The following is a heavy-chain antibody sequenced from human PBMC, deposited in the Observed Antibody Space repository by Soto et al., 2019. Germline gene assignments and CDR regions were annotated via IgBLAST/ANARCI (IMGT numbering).Heavy chain of an antibody. J-gene: IGHJ4*02. CDR3: ARDLGGRFDY. Sequence: SETLSLTCTVSGGSISSYYWSWIRQPPGKGLEWIGYIYYSGSTNYNPSLKSRVTISVDTSKNQFSLKLSSVTAADTAVYYCARDLGGRFDYWGQGTLVTVSS. V-gene: IGHV4-59*01. CDR1: GGSISSYY. CDR2: IYYSGST. D-gene: IGHD3-16*01.